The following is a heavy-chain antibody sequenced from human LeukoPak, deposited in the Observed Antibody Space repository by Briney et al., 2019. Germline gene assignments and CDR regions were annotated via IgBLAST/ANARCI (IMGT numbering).Heavy chain of an antibody. CDR2: IYSGGTT. CDR3: ARVGHYGSGSCFES. J-gene: IGHJ4*02. V-gene: IGHV3-53*01. D-gene: IGHD3-10*01. Sequence: QPGGSLRLSCVASGFTVNGNYMSWVRQAPGKGLEWVSVIYSGGTTYYADSVKGRFTISRDNSKNTLYLQMNSLRAEDTAVYYCARVGHYGSGSCFESWGQGTLVTVSS. CDR1: GFTVNGNY.